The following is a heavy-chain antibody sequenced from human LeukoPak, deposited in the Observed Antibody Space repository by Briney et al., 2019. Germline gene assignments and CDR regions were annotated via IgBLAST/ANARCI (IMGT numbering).Heavy chain of an antibody. J-gene: IGHJ6*03. CDR1: EFTFSSYA. Sequence: GGSLRLSCAASEFTFSSYAMHWVRQAPGKGLEWVAFIRYDGSNKYYADSVKGRFTISRDNSKNTLYLQMNSLRAEDTAVYYCAKSGYCSSTSCYGNYYYYMDVWGKGTTVTVSS. V-gene: IGHV3-30*02. CDR2: IRYDGSNK. CDR3: AKSGYCSSTSCYGNYYYYMDV. D-gene: IGHD2-2*01.